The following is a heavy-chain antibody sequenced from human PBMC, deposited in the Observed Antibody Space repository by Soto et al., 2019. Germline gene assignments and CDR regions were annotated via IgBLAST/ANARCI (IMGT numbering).Heavy chain of an antibody. Sequence: SVKVSCKASGGTFSSYAISWVRQAPGQGLEWMGGIIPIFGTANYAQKFQGRVTITADESTNTAYMELSSLRSEDTAVYYCARGFDGYSGYDYWGQGTLVTVSS. D-gene: IGHD5-12*01. J-gene: IGHJ4*02. CDR3: ARGFDGYSGYDY. CDR1: GGTFSSYA. V-gene: IGHV1-69*13. CDR2: IIPIFGTA.